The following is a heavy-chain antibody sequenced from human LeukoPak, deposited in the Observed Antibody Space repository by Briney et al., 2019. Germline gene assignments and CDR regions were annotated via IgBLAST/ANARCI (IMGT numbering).Heavy chain of an antibody. Sequence: GASVKVSCKASGYTFTSYDINWVRQATGQGLEWMGWMNPNSGNTGYAQKFQGRVTMTRNTSISTAYMELSSLRSEDTAVYYCASRRGYSGYLDYWGQGTLVTVSS. J-gene: IGHJ4*02. CDR1: GYTFTSYD. V-gene: IGHV1-8*01. CDR3: ASRRGYSGYLDY. CDR2: MNPNSGNT. D-gene: IGHD5-12*01.